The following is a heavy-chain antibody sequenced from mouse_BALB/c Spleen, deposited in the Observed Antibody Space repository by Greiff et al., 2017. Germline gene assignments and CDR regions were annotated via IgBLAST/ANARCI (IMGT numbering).Heavy chain of an antibody. V-gene: IGHV5-4*02. D-gene: IGHD2-14*01. Sequence: DVMLVESGGGLVKPGVSLKLSCAASGFTFSDYYMYWVRQTPEKRLEWVATISDGGSYTYYPDSVKGRFTISRDNAKNKLYLQMCSLKSEDTAMYYCARDWYVGFAYWGQGTLVTVSA. CDR1: GFTFSDYY. CDR3: ARDWYVGFAY. CDR2: ISDGGSYT. J-gene: IGHJ3*01.